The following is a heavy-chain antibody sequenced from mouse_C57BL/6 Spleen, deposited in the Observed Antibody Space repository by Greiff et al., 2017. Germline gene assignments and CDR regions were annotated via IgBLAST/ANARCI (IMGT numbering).Heavy chain of an antibody. V-gene: IGHV1-59*01. CDR3: ASGTFWDSYYFDY. J-gene: IGHJ2*01. CDR1: GYTFTSYW. CDR2: IDPSDSYT. Sequence: VQLQQPGAELVRPGTSVKLSCKASGYTFTSYWMHWVKQRPGQGLEWIGVIDPSDSYTNYNQKFKGKATLTVDTSSSTAYMQLSSLTSEDSAVYYCASGTFWDSYYFDYWGQGTTLTVSS. D-gene: IGHD4-1*01.